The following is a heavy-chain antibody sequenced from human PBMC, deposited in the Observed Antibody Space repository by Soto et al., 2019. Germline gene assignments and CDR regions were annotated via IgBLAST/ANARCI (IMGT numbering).Heavy chain of an antibody. D-gene: IGHD4-17*01. CDR2: ITPILGIA. CDR1: GGTFSSYS. J-gene: IGHJ4*02. V-gene: IGHV1-69*08. CDR3: AREPYGDYSGY. Sequence: QVQLVQSGAEVKKPGSSVKVSCKASGGTFSSYSINWVRQAPGQGLEWMGRITPILGIANYAQKFQGRVTIPADKSTSTAYLELSSLRSEDTAVYYCAREPYGDYSGYWGQGTLVTVSS.